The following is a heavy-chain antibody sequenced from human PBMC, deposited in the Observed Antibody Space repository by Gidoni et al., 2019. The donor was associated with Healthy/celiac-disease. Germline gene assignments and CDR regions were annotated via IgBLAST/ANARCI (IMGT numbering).Heavy chain of an antibody. CDR2: MNPNSGNT. Sequence: QVQLVQSGAEVKKPGAAVKVYRKASGYTFTSDDINWVRQATGHGLEWMGWMNPNSGNTGYAQTFQVRVTMTRNTSISTAYMELRSLRSEDTAVYYCAIARILYYSFDPWGQGTLVTVSS. CDR1: GYTFTSDD. V-gene: IGHV1-8*01. J-gene: IGHJ5*02. CDR3: AIARILYYSFDP. D-gene: IGHD2-8*01.